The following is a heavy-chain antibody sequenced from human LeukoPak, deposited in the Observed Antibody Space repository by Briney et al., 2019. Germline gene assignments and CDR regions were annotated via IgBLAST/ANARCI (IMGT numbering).Heavy chain of an antibody. D-gene: IGHD6-6*01. V-gene: IGHV3-64*01. CDR3: VSLVHGPRPTVPYMTWYYYVDV. Sequence: GGSLRLSCVASGFTFSSYAMHWVRQAPGKGLEYISAINSNGGTAYYANSVKGRFTISRDNSRNTVYLQMGSLRIEDMAVYYCVSLVHGPRPTVPYMTWYYYVDVWGKGTTVTVSS. CDR2: INSNGGTA. J-gene: IGHJ6*03. CDR1: GFTFSSYA.